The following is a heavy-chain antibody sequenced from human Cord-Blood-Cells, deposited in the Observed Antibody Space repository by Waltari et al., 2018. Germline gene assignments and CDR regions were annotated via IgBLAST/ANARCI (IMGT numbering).Heavy chain of an antibody. V-gene: IGHV3-23*01. CDR3: AKDRRVYSSSYYFDY. CDR2: ISGSGGRT. J-gene: IGHJ4*02. CDR1: GFTFRGYA. Sequence: EVQLLESGGGLVQPGGSLRLSCAASGFTFRGYARSWVRKAPGKGLEWVSAISGSGGRTYYADSVKGRFTISRDNSKNTLYLQMNSLRAEDTAVYYCAKDRRVYSSSYYFDYWGQGTLVTVSS. D-gene: IGHD6-6*01.